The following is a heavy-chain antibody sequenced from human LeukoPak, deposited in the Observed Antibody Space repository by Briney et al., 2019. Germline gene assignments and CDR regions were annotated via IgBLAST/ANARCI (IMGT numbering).Heavy chain of an antibody. Sequence: SETLSLTCTVSGGSISTYYWSWIRQPPGRGLEWIGYVYSSGSTNYNPSLKSRVTISVDTAKNQFSLKLRSVTAADTAVYYCARGNAALTPHNDYWGQGTLVTVSS. CDR2: VYSSGST. V-gene: IGHV4-59*01. J-gene: IGHJ4*02. CDR1: GGSISTYY. CDR3: ARGNAALTPHNDY. D-gene: IGHD1-1*01.